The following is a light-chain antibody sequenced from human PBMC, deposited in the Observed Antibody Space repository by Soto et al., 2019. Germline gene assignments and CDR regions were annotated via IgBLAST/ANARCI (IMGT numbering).Light chain of an antibody. CDR3: YSYEGEYIHV. Sequence: LTQPASVSGSPGQSITISCTGTSSDVGGYNYVSWYQQHPGKAPKLVIYDVSKRPSGVPDRFSGSKSGNTASLTISGLQADDEADYYCYSYEGEYIHVFGTGTKVTVL. CDR2: DVS. V-gene: IGLV2-11*01. CDR1: SSDVGGYNY. J-gene: IGLJ1*01.